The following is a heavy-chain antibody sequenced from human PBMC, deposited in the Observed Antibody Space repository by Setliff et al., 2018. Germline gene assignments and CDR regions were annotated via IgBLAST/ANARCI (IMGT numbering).Heavy chain of an antibody. CDR1: GYPFTSYG. V-gene: IGHV1-18*04. D-gene: IGHD6-13*01. Sequence: ASVKVSCKASGYPFTSYGVNWVRQAPGQGLEWMGRIVTYNDDTYYPRKFQGRVTMTTDTSTSTAYMELRSLTSDDTAVYYCALEEYTSRWTKRFDPWGQGTLVTVSS. J-gene: IGHJ5*02. CDR2: IVTYNDDT. CDR3: ALEEYTSRWTKRFDP.